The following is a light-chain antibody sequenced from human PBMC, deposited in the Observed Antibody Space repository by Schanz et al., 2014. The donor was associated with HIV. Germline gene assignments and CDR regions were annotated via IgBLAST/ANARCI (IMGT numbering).Light chain of an antibody. Sequence: EVVLTQSPGSLSLSPGERATLSCRASQSISNTYLAWYQQKPGQAPRLLLYGASRRATGIPDRFSGSGSGTDFTLTISRLEPEDFAVYYCQQYGSSPSLTFGGGTKVEIK. CDR2: GAS. V-gene: IGKV3-20*01. J-gene: IGKJ4*01. CDR3: QQYGSSPSLT. CDR1: QSISNTY.